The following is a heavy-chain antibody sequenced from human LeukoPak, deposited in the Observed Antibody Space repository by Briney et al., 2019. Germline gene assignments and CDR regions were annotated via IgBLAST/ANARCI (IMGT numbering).Heavy chain of an antibody. J-gene: IGHJ4*02. CDR3: AKSPRGGNTDTKDY. CDR1: GFTFSSYA. Sequence: SGGSLRLSCAASGFTFSSYAMSWVRQAPGKGLEWVSAISGSGGSTYYADSVKGRFTISRDNSKNTLYLQMNSVRAEDTAVYYCAKSPRGGNTDTKDYWGQGTLVTVSS. V-gene: IGHV3-23*01. CDR2: ISGSGGST. D-gene: IGHD4-23*01.